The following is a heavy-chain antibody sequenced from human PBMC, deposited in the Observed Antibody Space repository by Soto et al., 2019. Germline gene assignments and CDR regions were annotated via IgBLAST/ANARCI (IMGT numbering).Heavy chain of an antibody. V-gene: IGHV3-21*01. D-gene: IGHD4-17*01. J-gene: IGHJ3*02. Sequence: GGSLRLSCAASGFTFSSYSMNWVRQAPGKGLEWVSSISSSSSYIYYADSVKGRFTISRDNSKNTLYLQMSSLRAEDTAVYYWGKVLKDNIFNYGDDGHRAFDIWGQGTMVTVSS. CDR2: ISSSSSYI. CDR1: GFTFSSYS. CDR3: GKVLKDNIFNYGDDGHRAFDI.